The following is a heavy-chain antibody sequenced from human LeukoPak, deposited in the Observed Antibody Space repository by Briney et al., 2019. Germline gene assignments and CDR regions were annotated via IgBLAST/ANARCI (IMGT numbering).Heavy chain of an antibody. D-gene: IGHD3-3*01. CDR1: RFTFSYYS. CDR2: IDSSSATT. J-gene: IGHJ1*01. CDR3: AGSTVWSGVFQY. Sequence: GGSLRLSCAASRFTFSYYSMTRVRRAPGKGLEWVSYIDSSSATTYYADSVKGRFIISRDNAKNSLFLQTNSLRAEDTAVYYCAGSTVWSGVFQYWGQGTLVTVSS. V-gene: IGHV3-48*01.